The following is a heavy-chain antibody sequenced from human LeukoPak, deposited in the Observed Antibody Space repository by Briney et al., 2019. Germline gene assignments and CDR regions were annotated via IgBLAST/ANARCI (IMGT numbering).Heavy chain of an antibody. D-gene: IGHD4-23*01. CDR2: IYNSGST. J-gene: IGHJ3*02. V-gene: IGHV4-59*01. CDR1: GGSISSYY. Sequence: SETLSLTCTVSGGSISSYYWSWIRQPPGKGLEWIGYIYNSGSTNCNPSVKSRVAMAVDTSKKQFSLKLSSLTAADTAVYYCARGGTAVIAPYAFDIWGQGTMVPVSS. CDR3: ARGGTAVIAPYAFDI.